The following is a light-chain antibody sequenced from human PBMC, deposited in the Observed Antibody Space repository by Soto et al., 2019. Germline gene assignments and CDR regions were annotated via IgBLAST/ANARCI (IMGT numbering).Light chain of an antibody. Sequence: AIRMTQSPSSFSASTGDSVTITCRASQDISTFLAWYQQKPGKAPKLLIYAASTLQSGVPSRFSGSGSGTDFTLTISRLQSEDFATYYCQQYYTYPLTFGGGTKVEIK. V-gene: IGKV1-8*01. CDR1: QDISTF. J-gene: IGKJ4*01. CDR2: AAS. CDR3: QQYYTYPLT.